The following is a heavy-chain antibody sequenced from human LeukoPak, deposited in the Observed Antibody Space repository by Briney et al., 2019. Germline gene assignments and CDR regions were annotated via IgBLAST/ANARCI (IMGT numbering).Heavy chain of an antibody. CDR2: INHSGST. Sequence: SETLSLTCAVYGGSFSGYYWSWIRQPPGKGLEWIGEINHSGSTNYNPSLKSRVTISVDTSKNQFSLKLNSVTAADTAVYYCVRDRELTYWSQGTLVTVSS. CDR1: GGSFSGYY. J-gene: IGHJ4*02. D-gene: IGHD1-26*01. CDR3: VRDRELTY. V-gene: IGHV4-34*01.